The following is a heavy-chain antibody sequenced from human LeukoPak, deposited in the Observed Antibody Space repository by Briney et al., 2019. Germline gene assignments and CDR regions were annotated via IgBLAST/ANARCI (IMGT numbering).Heavy chain of an antibody. D-gene: IGHD5-12*01. CDR1: GFIFSNYG. V-gene: IGHV3-23*01. CDR2: ISSSGEST. CDR3: ARDRASYFDY. Sequence: GGSLRLSCAASGFIFSNYGMSWVRQAPGKGLEWVSSISSSGESTYYADFVKGRFTISRDNSKNTLYLQMNSLRAEDTAVYYCARDRASYFDYWGQGTLVTVSS. J-gene: IGHJ4*02.